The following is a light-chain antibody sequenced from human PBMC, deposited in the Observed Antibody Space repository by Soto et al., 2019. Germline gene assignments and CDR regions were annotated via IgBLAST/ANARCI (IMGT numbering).Light chain of an antibody. Sequence: QSVLTQPASVSGSPGQSITISCTGTSSDVGAYVYVSWYQHHPGKAPKVMIYEVTNRPSGVSDRFSGSKSGNTASLTISGLQAQDEAAYCCCSYTSSRTYVFGTGTKVTVL. V-gene: IGLV2-14*01. CDR1: SSDVGAYVY. CDR2: EVT. CDR3: CSYTSSRTYV. J-gene: IGLJ1*01.